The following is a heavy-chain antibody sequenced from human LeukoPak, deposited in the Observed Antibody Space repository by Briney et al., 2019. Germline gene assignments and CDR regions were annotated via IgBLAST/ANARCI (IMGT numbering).Heavy chain of an antibody. V-gene: IGHV3-13*01. CDR1: GFTFSSYD. D-gene: IGHD4-17*01. Sequence: PGGSPRLSCAASGFTFSSYDMHWVRQVTGKGLEWVSGIGTAGDTYYPGSVKGRFTISRENAKNSLYLQMNSLRAGDTAVYYCARAPHGDYFDYWGQGALVTVSS. CDR2: IGTAGDT. J-gene: IGHJ4*02. CDR3: ARAPHGDYFDY.